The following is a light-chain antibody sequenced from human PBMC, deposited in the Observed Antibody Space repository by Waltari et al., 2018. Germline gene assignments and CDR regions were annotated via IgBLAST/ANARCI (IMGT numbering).Light chain of an antibody. CDR2: EDN. Sequence: FMLTQPHSVSESPGKTVTISCTRSSGSIASNYVQWYQQRPGSFPTTVMYEDNQRAPGFPDRFSGSIDTSSNSASLTISGLKTEGEADYYGQSYDSNFWVFGGGTKLTVL. CDR1: SGSIASNY. CDR3: QSYDSNFWV. V-gene: IGLV6-57*01. J-gene: IGLJ3*02.